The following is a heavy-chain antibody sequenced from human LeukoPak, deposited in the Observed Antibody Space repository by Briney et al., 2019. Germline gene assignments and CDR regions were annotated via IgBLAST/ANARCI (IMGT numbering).Heavy chain of an antibody. D-gene: IGHD4-11*01. CDR3: ARDWPTVTADY. J-gene: IGHJ4*02. Sequence: ASVKVSCKTSGYTFTSHGISWVRQAPGQGLEWMGWISANNGDTNYAQRMQGRLTMTTDTSTSTAYMELRSLSSDDTAIYYCARDWPTVTADYWGQGTLVTVSS. V-gene: IGHV1-18*01. CDR2: ISANNGDT. CDR1: GYTFTSHG.